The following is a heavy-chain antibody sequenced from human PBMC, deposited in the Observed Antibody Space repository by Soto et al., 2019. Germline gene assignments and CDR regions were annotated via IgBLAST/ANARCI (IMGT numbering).Heavy chain of an antibody. D-gene: IGHD6-13*01. CDR3: ARLAAAGTIDY. Sequence: SETLSLTCTVSGGSISSSSYYWGWIRQPPGKGLEWIGSIYYSGSTYYNPSLKSRVTISVDTSKNQFSLKLSSVTAADTAVYYCARLAAAGTIDYTGQITLVTVSS. CDR2: IYYSGST. J-gene: IGHJ4*02. V-gene: IGHV4-39*01. CDR1: GGSISSSSYY.